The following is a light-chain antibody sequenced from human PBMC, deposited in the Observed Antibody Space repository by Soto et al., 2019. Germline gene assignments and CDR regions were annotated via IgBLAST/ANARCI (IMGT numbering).Light chain of an antibody. CDR2: AAS. J-gene: IGKJ1*01. Sequence: DIQMTQSPSSLSASVGDRVIITCRASQSIRKYLNWYQHKPGKVPTLLIYAASSLQSGVPSRFSVSGSGTECTLTITSLQPEDFATYYCQQSGETPPWTFGQGTKVEIK. V-gene: IGKV1-39*01. CDR1: QSIRKY. CDR3: QQSGETPPWT.